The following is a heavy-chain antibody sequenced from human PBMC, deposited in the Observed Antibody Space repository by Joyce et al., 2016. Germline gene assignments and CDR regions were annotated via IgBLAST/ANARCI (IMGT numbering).Heavy chain of an antibody. CDR1: GGSLSGYY. Sequence: QVQLQEWGAGLLKPSETLSLTCAVYGGSLSGYYWRWIRQAPGMGLEWIGEVNDRGRTTYNPSLKSRATTSMDTSKNQFSLRLTTVTAADTAVYFCARARRGIILARGEMGEYLQHWGRGTVVIVSS. J-gene: IGHJ1*01. CDR3: ARARRGIILARGEMGEYLQH. V-gene: IGHV4-34*01. D-gene: IGHD3-10*01. CDR2: VNDRGRT.